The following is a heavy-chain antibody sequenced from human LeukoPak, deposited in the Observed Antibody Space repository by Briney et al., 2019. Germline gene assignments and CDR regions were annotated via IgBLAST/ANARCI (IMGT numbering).Heavy chain of an antibody. CDR2: IYYSGST. CDR3: ARGQQQLVIPFDY. V-gene: IGHV4-59*01. J-gene: IGHJ4*02. D-gene: IGHD6-13*01. CDR1: GGSISSYY. Sequence: KPSETLSLTCTVSGGSISSYYWSWIRQPPGKGLEWIGYIYYSGSTNYNPSLKSRVAISVDTSKNQFSLKLSSVTAADTAVYYCARGQQQLVIPFDYWGQGTLVTVSS.